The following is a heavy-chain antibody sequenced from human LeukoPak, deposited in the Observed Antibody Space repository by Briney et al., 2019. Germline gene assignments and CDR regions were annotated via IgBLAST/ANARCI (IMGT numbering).Heavy chain of an antibody. J-gene: IGHJ6*03. V-gene: IGHV4-61*02. Sequence: SETLSLNCTVSGGSISSGSYYWSWIRQPAGKGLEWIGRIYTSGSTNYNPSLKSRVTISVDTSKNQFSLKLSSVTAADTAVYYCARAVGYCSGGSCYSNYYYYYMDVWGKGTTVTVSS. CDR3: ARAVGYCSGGSCYSNYYYYYMDV. D-gene: IGHD2-15*01. CDR1: GGSISSGSYY. CDR2: IYTSGST.